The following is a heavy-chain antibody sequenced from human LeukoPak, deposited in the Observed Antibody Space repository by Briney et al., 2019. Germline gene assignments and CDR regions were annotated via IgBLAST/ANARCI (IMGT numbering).Heavy chain of an antibody. CDR3: ARVGDRGSYSSLRYYFDY. CDR1: GGTFSSYA. V-gene: IGHV1-69*13. Sequence: GASVKVSCKASGGTFSSYAISWVRQAPGQGLEWMGGIIPIFGTANYAQKFQDRVTITADESTSTAYMELSSLRSEDTAVYYCARVGDRGSYSSLRYYFDYWGQGTLVTVSS. CDR2: IIPIFGTA. J-gene: IGHJ4*02. D-gene: IGHD1-26*01.